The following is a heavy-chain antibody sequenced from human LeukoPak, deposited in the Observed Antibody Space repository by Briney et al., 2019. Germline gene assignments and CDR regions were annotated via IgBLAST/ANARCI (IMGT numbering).Heavy chain of an antibody. CDR3: AKESPHFDY. J-gene: IGHJ4*02. Sequence: GGSLRLSCAASGFTFSNYAMSWVRQAPGKGLEWVSTISGSGVTTYHVDSVKGRFTISRDNSKNTLYLQTNSLRAEDTAIFYCAKESPHFDYWGQGTLVTVSS. CDR1: GFTFSNYA. V-gene: IGHV3-23*01. CDR2: ISGSGVTT.